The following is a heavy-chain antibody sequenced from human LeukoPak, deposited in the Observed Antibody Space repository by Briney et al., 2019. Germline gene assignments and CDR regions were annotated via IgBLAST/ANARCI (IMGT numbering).Heavy chain of an antibody. D-gene: IGHD2-2*01. CDR2: IHPSGGNT. Sequence: ASVKVSCKASGYTFTSNYMHWVRQAPGQGLEWMGIIHPSGGNTNYAQKFQGRVAMTRDTSTSTVYMELSSLRSEDTAIYYCARDCSSTRCQGPVFDNWGQRTVVTVSS. CDR1: GYTFTSNY. V-gene: IGHV1-46*01. CDR3: ARDCSSTRCQGPVFDN. J-gene: IGHJ4*02.